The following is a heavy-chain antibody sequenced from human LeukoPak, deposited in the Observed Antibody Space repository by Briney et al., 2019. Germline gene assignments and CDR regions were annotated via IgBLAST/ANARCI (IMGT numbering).Heavy chain of an antibody. V-gene: IGHV1-24*01. CDR3: ATADKWEPLDY. CDR2: FDPEDGES. D-gene: IGHD1-26*01. J-gene: IGHJ4*02. CDR1: GVSLSATS. Sequence: ASVKVSCKVSGVSLSATSIHWVRQAPGQWLEWMGGFDPEDGESIFAQSFQGRFSMTEDTSTDTAYMELRSLRLEDTAVYYCATADKWEPLDYWGQGALVTISS.